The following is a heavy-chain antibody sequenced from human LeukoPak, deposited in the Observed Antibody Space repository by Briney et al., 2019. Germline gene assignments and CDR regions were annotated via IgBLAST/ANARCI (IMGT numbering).Heavy chain of an antibody. CDR2: ISSSSSTI. Sequence: GRSLRLSCAASGFTFSSYAMHWVRQAPGKGLEWVSYISSSSSTIYYADSVKGRFTISRDNAKNSLYLQMNSLRAEDTAVYYCARGLGGYFDYWGQGTLVTVSS. V-gene: IGHV3-48*04. CDR1: GFTFSSYA. J-gene: IGHJ4*02. CDR3: ARGLGGYFDY. D-gene: IGHD3-16*01.